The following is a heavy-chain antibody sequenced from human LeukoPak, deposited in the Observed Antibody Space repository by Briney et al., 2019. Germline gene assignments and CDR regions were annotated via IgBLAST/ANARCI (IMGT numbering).Heavy chain of an antibody. Sequence: SETLSLTCAVSGYSIRSGYYWGWIRQPPGKGLEWIGSIYHSGSTYYNPSLKSRVTISVDTSKNQFSLKLSSVTAADTAVYYCARHSTTRSLIDYWGQGTLVTVSS. V-gene: IGHV4-38-2*01. CDR1: GYSIRSGYY. J-gene: IGHJ4*02. CDR3: ARHSTTRSLIDY. D-gene: IGHD4-17*01. CDR2: IYHSGST.